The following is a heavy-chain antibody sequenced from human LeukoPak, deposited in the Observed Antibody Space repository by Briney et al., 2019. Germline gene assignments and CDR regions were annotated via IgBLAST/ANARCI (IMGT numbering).Heavy chain of an antibody. J-gene: IGHJ4*02. Sequence: ASVKVSCKASGYTFTGYYMHWVRQAPGQGLEWMGWINPNSGGTNYAQKFQGRVTMTRDTSISTAYMELSRLRSYDTAVYYCARGPSYLGYCSGGSCQQRTRKYYFDYWGQGTLVTVSS. CDR2: INPNSGGT. D-gene: IGHD2-15*01. V-gene: IGHV1-2*02. CDR3: ARGPSYLGYCSGGSCQQRTRKYYFDY. CDR1: GYTFTGYY.